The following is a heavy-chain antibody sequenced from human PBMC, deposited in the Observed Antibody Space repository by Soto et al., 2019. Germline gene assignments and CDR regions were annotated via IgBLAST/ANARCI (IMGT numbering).Heavy chain of an antibody. D-gene: IGHD1-26*01. CDR2: IYYSGST. J-gene: IGHJ6*03. CDR1: GGSISSYY. V-gene: IGHV4-59*01. Sequence: SETLSLTCTVSGGSISSYYWSWIRQPPGKGLEWIGYIYYSGSTNYNPSLKSRVTISVDTSKNQFSLKLSSVTAADTAVYYCARTIAGVAGYYYYMDVWGKGTTVTVSS. CDR3: ARTIAGVAGYYYYMDV.